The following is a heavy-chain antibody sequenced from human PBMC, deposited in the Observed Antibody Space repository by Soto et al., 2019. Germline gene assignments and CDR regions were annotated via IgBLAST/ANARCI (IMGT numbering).Heavy chain of an antibody. D-gene: IGHD1-26*01. Sequence: QVQLEQSGAEVKKPGASVKVSCKASGYTFTSYGISWVRQAPGQGLEWMGRISAYNGNTNYAQKLQGRVTMTTDTPTSTADMELRSLRSDDTAVYYCARVVGALGHWFDPWGQGTLVTVSS. V-gene: IGHV1-18*01. CDR1: GYTFTSYG. J-gene: IGHJ5*02. CDR2: ISAYNGNT. CDR3: ARVVGALGHWFDP.